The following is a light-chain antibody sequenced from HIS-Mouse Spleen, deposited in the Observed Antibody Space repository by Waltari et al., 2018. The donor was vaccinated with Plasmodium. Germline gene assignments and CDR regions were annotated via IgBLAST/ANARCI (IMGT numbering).Light chain of an antibody. V-gene: IGLV2-23*01. J-gene: IGLJ1*01. CDR2: EGS. CDR1: SSAVGRYNL. CDR3: CSYAGSSTYV. Sequence: QSALTQPASVSGSPGQSITISCPGTSSAVGRYNLVPWYQQQPGQPPKLMIYEGSKRPSGVSNRFSGSKSGNTASLTISGLQAEDEADYYCCSYAGSSTYVFGTGTKVTVL.